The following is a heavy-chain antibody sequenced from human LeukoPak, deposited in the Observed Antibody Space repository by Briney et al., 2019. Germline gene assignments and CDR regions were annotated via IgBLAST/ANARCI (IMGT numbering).Heavy chain of an antibody. CDR3: ARRINMRSFDI. CDR2: IYYSGST. Sequence: SETLSLTCTVSGGSISSSSYYWGWIRQPPGKGLEWIGFIYYSGSTYYNPSLQSRVTISVDTSQNQFSLKLSSVTAADTAVYYCARRINMRSFDIWGQGTLVTVSS. J-gene: IGHJ3*02. CDR1: GGSISSSSYY. V-gene: IGHV4-39*01. D-gene: IGHD3-22*01.